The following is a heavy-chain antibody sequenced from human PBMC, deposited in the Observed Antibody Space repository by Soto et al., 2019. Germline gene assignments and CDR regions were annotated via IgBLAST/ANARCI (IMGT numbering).Heavy chain of an antibody. D-gene: IGHD3-10*01. V-gene: IGHV5-51*01. Sequence: GESLKISCNGSGYSFTSYWIGWVRQMPGKGLEWMGIIYPGDSDTRYSPSFQGQVTISADKSISTAYLQWSSLKASDTAMYYCARRFYYGSGSYYGAFDIWGQGTMVTVSS. CDR3: ARRFYYGSGSYYGAFDI. J-gene: IGHJ3*02. CDR2: IYPGDSDT. CDR1: GYSFTSYW.